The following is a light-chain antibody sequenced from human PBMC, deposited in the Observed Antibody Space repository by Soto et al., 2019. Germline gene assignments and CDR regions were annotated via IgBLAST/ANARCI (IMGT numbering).Light chain of an antibody. Sequence: LTQPPSASGTPGQRVTISCSGSSSNIGSNTVNWYQQLPGTAPKLLIYSNNQRPSGVPDRFSGSKSGTSASLAISGLQSEDEADYYCAAWDDRLNGYVFGTGTKVTVL. J-gene: IGLJ1*01. CDR1: SSNIGSNT. V-gene: IGLV1-44*01. CDR3: AAWDDRLNGYV. CDR2: SNN.